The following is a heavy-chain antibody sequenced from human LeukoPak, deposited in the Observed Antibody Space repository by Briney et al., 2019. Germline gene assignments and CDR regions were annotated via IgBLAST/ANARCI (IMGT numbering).Heavy chain of an antibody. CDR2: IKQDGSEK. CDR3: ARTTYYFDY. CDR1: GFTFSSYW. Sequence: PGGSLRLSCAASGFTFSSYWMSWVRLAPGKGLEWVANIKQDGSEKYYVDSVKGRFTISRDNSKNTLYLQMNSLRAEDTAVYYCARTTYYFDYWGQGTLVTVSS. D-gene: IGHD1-1*01. V-gene: IGHV3-7*01. J-gene: IGHJ4*02.